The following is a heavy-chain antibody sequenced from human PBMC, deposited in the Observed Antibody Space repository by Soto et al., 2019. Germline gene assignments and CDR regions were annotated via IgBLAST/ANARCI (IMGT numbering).Heavy chain of an antibody. CDR2: ISGSGGST. CDR3: AKDLLKGNQLPGTFDY. Sequence: HPGGSLRLSCAASGFTFRSYAMSGVRQATGKGLEWVSAISGSGGSTYYADSVKGRFTISRDNSKNTLYLQMNSLRAEDTAVYYCAKDLLKGNQLPGTFDYWGQGTLVTVSS. CDR1: GFTFRSYA. V-gene: IGHV3-23*01. J-gene: IGHJ4*02. D-gene: IGHD2-2*01.